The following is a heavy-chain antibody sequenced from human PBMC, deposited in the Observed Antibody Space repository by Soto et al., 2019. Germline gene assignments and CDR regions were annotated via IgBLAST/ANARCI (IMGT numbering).Heavy chain of an antibody. V-gene: IGHV4-34*01. D-gene: IGHD3-10*01. J-gene: IGHJ4*02. Sequence: QVQLQQLGAGLVKPSETLSLTCAVYGGSFSGYYWSGIRQPPGKGLEWIGEINHSGSTNYNPSLQRRVTMSLDTSTNQFSLKLSSVTAADTAVYYCARGKGAVLLWFGDLCYFDYWGQGTIVTVSS. CDR3: ARGKGAVLLWFGDLCYFDY. CDR1: GGSFSGYY. CDR2: INHSGST.